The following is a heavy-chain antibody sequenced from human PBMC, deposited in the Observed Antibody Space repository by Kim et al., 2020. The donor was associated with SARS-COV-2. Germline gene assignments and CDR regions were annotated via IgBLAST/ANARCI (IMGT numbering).Heavy chain of an antibody. CDR3: AKELVESSSSWYPPLGYYYYGMDV. Sequence: GGSLRLSCAASGFTFSSYGMHWVRQAPGKGLEWVAVISYDGSNKYYADSVKGRFTISRDNSKNTLYLQMNSLRAEDTAVYYCAKELVESSSSWYPPLGYYYYGMDVWGQGTTVTVSS. CDR1: GFTFSSYG. D-gene: IGHD6-13*01. V-gene: IGHV3-30*18. J-gene: IGHJ6*02. CDR2: ISYDGSNK.